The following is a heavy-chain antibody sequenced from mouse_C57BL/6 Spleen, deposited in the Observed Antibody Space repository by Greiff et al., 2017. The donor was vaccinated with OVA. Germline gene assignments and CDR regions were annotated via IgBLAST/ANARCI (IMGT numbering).Heavy chain of an antibody. CDR1: GYAFSSSW. Sequence: LQESGPELVKPGASVKISCKASGYAFSSSWMNWVKQRPGKGLEWIGRIYPGDGDTNYNGKFKGKATLTADKSSSTAYMQLSSLTSEDSAVYFCARGLYYGSSYWYFDVWGTGTTVTVSS. D-gene: IGHD1-1*01. V-gene: IGHV1-82*01. J-gene: IGHJ1*03. CDR2: IYPGDGDT. CDR3: ARGLYYGSSYWYFDV.